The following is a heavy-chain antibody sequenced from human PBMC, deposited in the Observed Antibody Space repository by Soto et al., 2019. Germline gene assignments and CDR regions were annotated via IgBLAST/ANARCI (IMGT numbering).Heavy chain of an antibody. J-gene: IGHJ6*02. CDR2: IKPDGSEQ. CDR3: ARGNWNYYYGFDV. Sequence: GGSLRLSCAASEFTFDKYYMTWVRQAPGKWPEWVANIKPDGSEQYYVDSVKGRFTISRDNANNSLYLQMNSLRAEDTAVYFCARGNWNYYYGFDVWGQGTTVTVSS. V-gene: IGHV3-7*01. D-gene: IGHD1-20*01. CDR1: EFTFDKYY.